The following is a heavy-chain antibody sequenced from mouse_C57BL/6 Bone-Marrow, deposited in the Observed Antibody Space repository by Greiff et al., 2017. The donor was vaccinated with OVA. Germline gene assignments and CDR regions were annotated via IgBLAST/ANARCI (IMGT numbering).Heavy chain of an antibody. CDR3: TRRGFYYGSGPAGGAMDY. CDR1: GYTFTDYE. Sequence: QVQLKESGAELVRPGASVTLSCKASGYTFTDYEMHWVKQTPVHGLEWIGAIDPETGGTAYNQKFKGKAILTADKSSSTAYMELRSLTSEDSAVYYCTRRGFYYGSGPAGGAMDYWGQGTSVTVSS. J-gene: IGHJ4*01. V-gene: IGHV1-15*01. CDR2: IDPETGGT. D-gene: IGHD1-1*01.